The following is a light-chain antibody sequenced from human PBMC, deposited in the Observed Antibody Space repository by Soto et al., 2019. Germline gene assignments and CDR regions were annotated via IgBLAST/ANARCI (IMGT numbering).Light chain of an antibody. J-gene: IGLJ1*01. Sequence: SVPTQPPSVSGAPGQRVTICCTGSSSNIGAGYDVHWCQQPPGTAPKLLIYGNSNRPSGAPDRFSGSKSGTSASLAITGLQAEDEADYYCQSYDSSLSVRYVFGTGTKVTVL. CDR1: SSNIGAGYD. CDR3: QSYDSSLSVRYV. CDR2: GNS. V-gene: IGLV1-40*01.